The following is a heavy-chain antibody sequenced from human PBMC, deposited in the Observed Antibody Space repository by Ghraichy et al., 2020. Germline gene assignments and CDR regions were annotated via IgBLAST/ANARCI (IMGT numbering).Heavy chain of an antibody. J-gene: IGHJ6*02. V-gene: IGHV3-21*01. CDR3: AREVGSGSYTRGMDV. CDR2: ISSSSNYM. Sequence: GGSLRLSCAASGFTFSSYTMTWVRQAPGKGLEWVSVISSSSNYMYYADSVKGRFTISRDNAKNSLSLQMDSLRAEDTAIYYCAREVGSGSYTRGMDVWGQGTTVTVYS. CDR1: GFTFSSYT. D-gene: IGHD3-10*01.